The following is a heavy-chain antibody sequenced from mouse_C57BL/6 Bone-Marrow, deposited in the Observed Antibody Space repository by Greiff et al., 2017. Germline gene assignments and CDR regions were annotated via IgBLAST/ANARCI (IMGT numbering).Heavy chain of an antibody. J-gene: IGHJ2*01. V-gene: IGHV1-82*01. CDR1: GYAFSSSW. CDR2: SYPGAGDT. D-gene: IGHD1-1*01. Sequence: QVQLQQSGPELVKPGASVKISCKASGYAFSSSWMNWVKQRPGKGLEWIGRSYPGAGDTKYNGKFKGKATLTEDKSTCAASMQLISLTSEDSAVYVCAREVPLRTVVATGDYWGQGTTLTVSS. CDR3: AREVPLRTVVATGDY.